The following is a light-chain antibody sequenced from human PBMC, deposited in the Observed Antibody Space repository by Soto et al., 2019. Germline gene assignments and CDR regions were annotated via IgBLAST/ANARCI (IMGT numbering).Light chain of an antibody. CDR1: QGIRND. J-gene: IGKJ4*01. Sequence: IQMTQSPSSLSASVGDRVTITCRSSQGIRNDLGWYQQKPGKAPKLLLYAASSLQSGVPSRFSGSGSGTDFTLTISSLQHEDFATYYCLQDYNYPLTFGGGTKVDIK. CDR3: LQDYNYPLT. CDR2: AAS. V-gene: IGKV1-6*01.